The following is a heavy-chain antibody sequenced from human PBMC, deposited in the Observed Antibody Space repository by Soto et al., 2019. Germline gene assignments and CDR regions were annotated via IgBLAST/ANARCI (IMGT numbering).Heavy chain of an antibody. CDR2: ISYDGSNK. CDR3: AGSPLNYGSGPYGMDV. CDR1: GFTFSSYA. D-gene: IGHD3-10*01. J-gene: IGHJ6*02. V-gene: IGHV3-30-3*01. Sequence: GGSLRLSCAASGFTFSSYAMHWVRQAPGKGLEWVAVISYDGSNKYYADSVKGRLTISRDNSKNTLYLQMNSLRAEDTAVYYCAGSPLNYGSGPYGMDVWGQGTTVTVSS.